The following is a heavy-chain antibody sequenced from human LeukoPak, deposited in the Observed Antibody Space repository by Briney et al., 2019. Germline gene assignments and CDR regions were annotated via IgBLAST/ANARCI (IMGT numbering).Heavy chain of an antibody. CDR3: ARGRRPSIAALRDYYYYYMDV. Sequence: SVKVSCKASGGTFSSYTISWLRQAPGQGLEWMGRIIPILGIANYAQKFQGRVTITADKSTSTAYMELSSLRSEDTAVYYCARGRRPSIAALRDYYYYYMDVWGKGTTVTVSS. V-gene: IGHV1-69*02. CDR2: IIPILGIA. CDR1: GGTFSSYT. J-gene: IGHJ6*03. D-gene: IGHD6-6*01.